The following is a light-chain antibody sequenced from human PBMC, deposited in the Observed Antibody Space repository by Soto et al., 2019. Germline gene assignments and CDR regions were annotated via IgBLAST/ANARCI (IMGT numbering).Light chain of an antibody. CDR1: QSVSSY. Sequence: VMTQSPATLSVSPGERAPLSCRASQSVSSYLAWYQQKPGQAPRLLIYGASTRATGIPARISGSGSGTEFTLTISSLQSEDFAVYFCQQYNNYPPITFGQGTRLEIK. V-gene: IGKV3D-15*01. CDR3: QQYNNYPPIT. CDR2: GAS. J-gene: IGKJ5*01.